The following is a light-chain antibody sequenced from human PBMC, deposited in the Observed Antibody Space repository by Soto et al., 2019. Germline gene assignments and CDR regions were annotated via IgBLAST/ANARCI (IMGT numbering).Light chain of an antibody. J-gene: IGKJ4*01. CDR2: GIS. V-gene: IGKV3-20*01. Sequence: EIVLTQSPGSLSLSPGERATLSCRASQSVSSSYLAWYQQKPGQAPRLLMFGISNRATGIPDRFSGRGSGTDFTLTISTVEPEDLAVYYCQQYDSSLLTFGGGTKVEIK. CDR1: QSVSSSY. CDR3: QQYDSSLLT.